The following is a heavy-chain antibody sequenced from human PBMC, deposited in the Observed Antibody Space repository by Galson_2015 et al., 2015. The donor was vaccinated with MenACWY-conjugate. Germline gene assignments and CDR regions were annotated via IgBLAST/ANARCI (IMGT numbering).Heavy chain of an antibody. Sequence: PALVKPTQPLTLPSSVSGFALSTSGVGVGWIRQPPGKALEWLALITWDADKRYSPSLRSRLTITKDTSKNQVVLTLTNMVPVDTATYYCAHRLLCSSWYYNSFDPWGHGTLVTVSS. V-gene: IGHV2-5*02. D-gene: IGHD6-13*01. J-gene: IGHJ5*02. CDR3: AHRLLCSSWYYNSFDP. CDR2: ITWDADK. CDR1: GFALSTSGVG.